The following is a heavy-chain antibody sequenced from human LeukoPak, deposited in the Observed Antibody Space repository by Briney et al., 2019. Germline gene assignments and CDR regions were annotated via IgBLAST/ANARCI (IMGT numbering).Heavy chain of an antibody. CDR3: AREVAVAGVDAFDI. D-gene: IGHD6-19*01. CDR1: GGSISSYY. Sequence: SETLSLXCTVSGGSISSYYWSWIRPPPGKGLGSIGYIYYSGSTNYNPSLKSRVTISVDTSKNQFSLKLSSVTAADTAVYYCAREVAVAGVDAFDIWGQGTMVTVSS. J-gene: IGHJ3*02. V-gene: IGHV4-59*01. CDR2: IYYSGST.